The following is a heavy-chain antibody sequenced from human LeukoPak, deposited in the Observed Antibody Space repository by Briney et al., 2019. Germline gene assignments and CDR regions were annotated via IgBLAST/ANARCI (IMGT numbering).Heavy chain of an antibody. CDR3: AKSGYSGSWFRDDAFDL. Sequence: GRSLRLSCAASGFTFDDYAMHWVRQAPGKGLEWVSGISWNSGSIGYADSVKGRFTISRDNAKNSLYLQMNSLRAEDTALYYCAKSGYSGSWFRDDAFDLWGQGTMVTVSS. J-gene: IGHJ3*01. V-gene: IGHV3-9*01. CDR1: GFTFDDYA. CDR2: ISWNSGSI. D-gene: IGHD6-13*01.